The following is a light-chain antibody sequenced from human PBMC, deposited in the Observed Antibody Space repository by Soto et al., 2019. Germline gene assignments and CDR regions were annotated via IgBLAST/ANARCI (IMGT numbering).Light chain of an antibody. Sequence: QSVLTQPASVSGSPGQSITISCTGTSSDVGGYHYVSWYQQRPDKAPKLMIYDVSNRPSGVSNRFSGSKSGNTASLTISGLQAEDEADYYCISYTSSSTLVVFGGGTKVTVL. J-gene: IGLJ2*01. V-gene: IGLV2-14*01. CDR1: SSDVGGYHY. CDR2: DVS. CDR3: ISYTSSSTLVV.